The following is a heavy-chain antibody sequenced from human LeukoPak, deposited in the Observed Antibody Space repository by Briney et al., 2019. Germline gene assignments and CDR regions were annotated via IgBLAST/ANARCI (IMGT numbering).Heavy chain of an antibody. J-gene: IGHJ4*02. CDR2: INPNSGAT. V-gene: IGHV1-2*02. Sequence: AASVKVSCKASGYTFTAYYMHWVRQAPGQGLEWMGWINPNSGATNYAQKFQGRVTMTRDTSISTAYMELSRLRSDDTAVYYCARGLFFRQLVAGDDWGQGTLVTVSS. CDR1: GYTFTAYY. CDR3: ARGLFFRQLVAGDD. D-gene: IGHD2-15*01.